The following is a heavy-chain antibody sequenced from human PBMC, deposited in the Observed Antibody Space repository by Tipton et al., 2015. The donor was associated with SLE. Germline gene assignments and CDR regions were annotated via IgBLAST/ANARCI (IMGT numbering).Heavy chain of an antibody. V-gene: IGHV3-23*01. CDR1: GFTFSSQA. J-gene: IGHJ6*03. D-gene: IGHD2-15*01. CDR2: ISSSGSST. CDR3: AKAACGGSCPRDYYYYYMDV. Sequence: SLRLSCTASGFTFSSQAMSWVRQAPGKGLEWVSRISSSGSSTSYADSVKGRFTISRDNSKNTLYLQMSSLRAEDTAVYYCAKAACGGSCPRDYYYYYMDVWGKGTTVTVSS.